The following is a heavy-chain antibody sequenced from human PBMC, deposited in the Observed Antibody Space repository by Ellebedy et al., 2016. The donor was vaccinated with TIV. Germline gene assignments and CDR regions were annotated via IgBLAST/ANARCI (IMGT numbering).Heavy chain of an antibody. Sequence: GGSLRLXCAASGFTFSSYGMHWVRQAPGKGLEWVAVISYDGSNKYYADSVKGRFTISRDNSKNTLYLQMNSLRAEDTAVYYCAKGPDFWSGYPPYYFDYWGQGTLVTVSS. D-gene: IGHD3-3*01. CDR1: GFTFSSYG. V-gene: IGHV3-30*18. CDR2: ISYDGSNK. J-gene: IGHJ4*02. CDR3: AKGPDFWSGYPPYYFDY.